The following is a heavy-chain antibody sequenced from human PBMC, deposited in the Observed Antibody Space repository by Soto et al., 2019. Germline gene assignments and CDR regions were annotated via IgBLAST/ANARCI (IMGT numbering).Heavy chain of an antibody. V-gene: IGHV3-23*01. CDR2: ISGSGGST. J-gene: IGHJ6*02. CDR3: ATKNAAVAARTPRYYYYYGMDV. CDR1: GFTFSSYA. Sequence: GALRLSCAASGFTFSSYAMSWVRQAPGKGLEWVSAISGSGGSTYYADSVKGRFTISRDNSKNTLYLQMNSLRAEDTAVYYCATKNAAVAARTPRYYYYYGMDVWGQGTTVTVSS. D-gene: IGHD6-19*01.